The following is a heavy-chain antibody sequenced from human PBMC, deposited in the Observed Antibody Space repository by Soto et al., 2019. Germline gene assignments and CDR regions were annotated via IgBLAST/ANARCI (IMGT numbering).Heavy chain of an antibody. V-gene: IGHV3-30*18. J-gene: IGHJ4*02. CDR3: AKGGPLDSKEFDY. CDR1: GFAFRSYG. CDR2: ASYDGINK. Sequence: GGSLRLSCATSGFAFRSYGMHWVRQAPGKGLEWVAFASYDGINKNYADSVKGRFTISRDSSKSTVYLQMNNLRVEDTAVYYCAKGGPLDSKEFDYWGQGTLVTVSS. D-gene: IGHD3-22*01.